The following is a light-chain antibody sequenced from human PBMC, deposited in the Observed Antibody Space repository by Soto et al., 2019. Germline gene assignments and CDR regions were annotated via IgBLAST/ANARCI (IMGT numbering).Light chain of an antibody. Sequence: DTVLTQSPATLXXXPXXRXTXSCRASQSVSSDLAWYQHKPGQAPRLLIFDASNRATGTPARFSGSGSGTDFTLTISSLDPDDFAVYYCQQRSNWPWTFGQGTKVDIK. CDR2: DAS. J-gene: IGKJ1*01. CDR3: QQRSNWPWT. CDR1: QSVSSD. V-gene: IGKV3-11*01.